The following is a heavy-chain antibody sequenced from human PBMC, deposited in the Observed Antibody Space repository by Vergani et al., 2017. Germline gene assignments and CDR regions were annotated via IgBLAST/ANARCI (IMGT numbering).Heavy chain of an antibody. D-gene: IGHD6-25*01. V-gene: IGHV4-59*06. J-gene: IGHJ6*03. CDR2: IFYSGTT. CDR1: GGSIRSYY. CDR3: ARVDTQVPATSHFYYMDV. Sequence: QVQLQESGPGLVKPSETLSLTCTVSGGSIRSYYWSWIRQPPGKGLEWIGYIFYSGTTYDNPSLRSRLTISVDTSQNQFSLMLRSVTAADTAVYYCARVDTQVPATSHFYYMDVWGKGTTVVVSS.